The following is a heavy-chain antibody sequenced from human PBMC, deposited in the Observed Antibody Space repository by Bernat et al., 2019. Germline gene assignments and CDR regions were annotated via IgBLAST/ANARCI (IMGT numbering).Heavy chain of an antibody. V-gene: IGHV1-58*01. Sequence: QMQLVQSGPEVKTPGTSVKVSCKASGFTFTSSAVQWVRQARGQRLEWIGWIVVGSGNTNYAQKFQERVTITRDMSTSTAYMELSSLRSEDTAVYYCAALIGSCYYWDFDYWGQGTLVTVSS. D-gene: IGHD3-22*01. CDR3: AALIGSCYYWDFDY. CDR1: GFTFTSSA. J-gene: IGHJ4*02. CDR2: IVVGSGNT.